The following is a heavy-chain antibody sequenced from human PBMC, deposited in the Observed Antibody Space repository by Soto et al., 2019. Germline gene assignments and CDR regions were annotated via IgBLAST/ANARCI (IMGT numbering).Heavy chain of an antibody. D-gene: IGHD6-19*01. Sequence: ASVKVSCKASGYTFTSYYMHWVRQAPGQGLEWMGIINPSGGSTSYAQKFQGRVTMTTDTSTSTVYMELRSLRSDDTAVYYCASELIALAGTEAIDIWGQGTMVTVSS. CDR2: INPSGGST. J-gene: IGHJ3*02. CDR3: ASELIALAGTEAIDI. V-gene: IGHV1-46*01. CDR1: GYTFTSYY.